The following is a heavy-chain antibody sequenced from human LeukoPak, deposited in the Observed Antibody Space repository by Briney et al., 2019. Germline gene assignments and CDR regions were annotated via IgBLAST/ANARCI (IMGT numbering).Heavy chain of an antibody. Sequence: GGSLRLSCAASGFTFSSYEMNWVRQAPGKGLEWVSYISSSGSTIYYADSVKGRFTISRDNAKNSLYLQMNSLRAEDTAVYYCARPIRGYYDSSGYPLWGQGTLVTVSS. V-gene: IGHV3-48*03. D-gene: IGHD3-22*01. CDR2: ISSSGSTI. CDR1: GFTFSSYE. CDR3: ARPIRGYYDSSGYPL. J-gene: IGHJ4*02.